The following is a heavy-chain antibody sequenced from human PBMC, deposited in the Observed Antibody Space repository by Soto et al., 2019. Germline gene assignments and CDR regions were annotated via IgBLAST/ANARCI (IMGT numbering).Heavy chain of an antibody. CDR3: ASSLEYDFWSGYWVSYYYGMDV. D-gene: IGHD3-3*01. CDR1: GGSFSGYY. CDR2: INHSGST. J-gene: IGHJ6*02. V-gene: IGHV4-34*01. Sequence: SETLSLTCAVYGGSFSGYYWSWIRQPPGKGLEWIGEINHSGSTNYNPSLKSRVTISVDTSKNQFSLKLSSVTAADTAVYYCASSLEYDFWSGYWVSYYYGMDVWGQGTTVTVSS.